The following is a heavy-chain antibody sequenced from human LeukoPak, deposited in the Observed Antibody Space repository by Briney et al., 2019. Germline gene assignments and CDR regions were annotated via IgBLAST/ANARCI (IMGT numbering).Heavy chain of an antibody. CDR1: GFTFSSYA. Sequence: GRSLRLSCAASGFTFSSYAMHWVRQAPGKGLEWVAVISYDGSNKYYADSVKGRFTISRDNSKNTLYLQMNSLRAEDTAVYYCARSPRWLVGGRYYYYGMDVWGQGTTVTVSS. V-gene: IGHV3-30-3*01. CDR2: ISYDGSNK. J-gene: IGHJ6*02. D-gene: IGHD6-19*01. CDR3: ARSPRWLVGGRYYYYGMDV.